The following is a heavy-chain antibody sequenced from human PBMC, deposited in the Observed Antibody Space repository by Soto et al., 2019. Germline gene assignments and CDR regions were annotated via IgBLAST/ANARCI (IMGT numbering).Heavy chain of an antibody. Sequence: DVQLVESGGGLVKPGGSLRLSCAASGFTFSTYDMNWVRQAPGKGLEWVSYISSGSGYIYYADSVKGRFTISRDNAKNSLYLQMNSLSAEDTAIYYCPSPAVAGANWFDPWGQGTLVTVSS. V-gene: IGHV3-21*01. D-gene: IGHD6-19*01. J-gene: IGHJ5*02. CDR2: ISSGSGYI. CDR1: GFTFSTYD. CDR3: PSPAVAGANWFDP.